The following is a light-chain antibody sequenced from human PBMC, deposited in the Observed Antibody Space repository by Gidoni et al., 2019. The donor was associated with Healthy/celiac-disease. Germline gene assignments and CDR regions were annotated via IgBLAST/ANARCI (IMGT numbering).Light chain of an antibody. Sequence: DIQMTQSPSTLSASVGDRVTTTCRASQSISSWLAWYQQKPGKAPKLLIYKASSLESGVPSRFSGSGSGTEFTLTISSLQPDDFATYYCQQYNIFMYTFGQGTKLEIK. V-gene: IGKV1-5*03. CDR2: KAS. J-gene: IGKJ2*01. CDR3: QQYNIFMYT. CDR1: QSISSW.